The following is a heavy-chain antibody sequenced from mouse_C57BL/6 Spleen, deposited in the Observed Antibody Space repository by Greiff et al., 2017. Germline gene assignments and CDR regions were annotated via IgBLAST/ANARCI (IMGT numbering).Heavy chain of an antibody. CDR3: ARSYYGSSYPYYFDY. Sequence: QVQLQQPGAELVRPGSSVKLSCKASGYTFTSYWMDWVKQRPGQGLEWIGNIYPSDSETHYNQKFKDKATLTVDKSSSTAYMQLSSLTSEDSAVYYCARSYYGSSYPYYFDYWGQGATLTVSS. CDR2: IYPSDSET. CDR1: GYTFTSYW. J-gene: IGHJ2*01. D-gene: IGHD1-1*01. V-gene: IGHV1-61*01.